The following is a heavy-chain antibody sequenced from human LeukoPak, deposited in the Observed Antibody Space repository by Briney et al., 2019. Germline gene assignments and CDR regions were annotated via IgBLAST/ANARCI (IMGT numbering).Heavy chain of an antibody. J-gene: IGHJ6*03. Sequence: PGGSLRLSCAASGFTFSSYWMSWVRQAPGKGLEWVANIKQDGSEKYYVDSVKGRFTISRDNSKNTLYLQMNSLRAEDTAVYYCARDGLGYGPNYYYYYMDVWGKGTTVTISS. D-gene: IGHD7-27*01. V-gene: IGHV3-7*03. CDR3: ARDGLGYGPNYYYYYMDV. CDR1: GFTFSSYW. CDR2: IKQDGSEK.